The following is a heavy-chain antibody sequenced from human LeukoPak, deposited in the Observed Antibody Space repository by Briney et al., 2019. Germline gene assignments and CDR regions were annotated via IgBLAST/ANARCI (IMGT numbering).Heavy chain of an antibody. J-gene: IGHJ4*02. CDR1: GFSLSSSGVG. CDR2: IYWNGDI. D-gene: IGHD6-19*01. V-gene: IGHV2-5*01. CDR3: AHPLEVQWLVAFDS. Sequence: SGPRLVKPTQTLTLTCTFSGFSLSSSGVGVGWIRQPPGKALEWLDPIYWNGDIRYSRSLKSRLTITKDTSKNQVVLTMTNMDPVDTATYYCAHPLEVQWLVAFDSWGQGTLVTVSS.